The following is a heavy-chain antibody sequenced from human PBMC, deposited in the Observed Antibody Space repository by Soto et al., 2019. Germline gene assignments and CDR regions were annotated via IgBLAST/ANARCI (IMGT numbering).Heavy chain of an antibody. J-gene: IGHJ6*02. CDR2: IDTSGTT. D-gene: IGHD3-10*01. CDR1: GGTISSYY. V-gene: IGHV4-4*07. Sequence: PSETLSRTCTVSGGTISSYYVSWIRQSAGKGLEWIGRIDTSGTTNYNPSLKSRVTMSVDASKNHFSLNLSSVTAADTAVYYCARGPRGYVYYHGMDVWGQGTTVT. CDR3: ARGPRGYVYYHGMDV.